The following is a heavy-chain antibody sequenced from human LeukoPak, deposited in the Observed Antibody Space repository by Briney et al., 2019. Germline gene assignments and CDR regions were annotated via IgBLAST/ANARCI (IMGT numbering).Heavy chain of an antibody. CDR3: VRDHQPEVPTSDNSPSA. V-gene: IGHV3-21*01. Sequence: GGSLRLSCAASGFTFSSYSMNWVRQAPGKGLEWVACISSSGNYLYYADSVKGRFIISRDDDKNSLHLQMNILRAEDTAVYYCVRDHQPEVPTSDNSPSAWGQGTLVTVSS. D-gene: IGHD2/OR15-2a*01. CDR1: GFTFSSYS. J-gene: IGHJ5*02. CDR2: ISSSGNYL.